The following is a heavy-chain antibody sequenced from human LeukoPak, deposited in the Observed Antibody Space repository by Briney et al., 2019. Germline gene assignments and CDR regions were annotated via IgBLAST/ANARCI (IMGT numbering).Heavy chain of an antibody. CDR3: ARDRMGATLGY. CDR1: GFTFDDYN. J-gene: IGHJ4*02. D-gene: IGHD1-26*01. CDR2: ISWNSGNI. V-gene: IGHV3-9*01. Sequence: GGSLRLSCAASGFTFDDYNLHRVRQAPGKGLEWVSGISWNSGNIGYADSVKGRFTISRDNAKNSLYLQMNSLRAEDTAVYYCARDRMGATLGYWGQGTLVTVSS.